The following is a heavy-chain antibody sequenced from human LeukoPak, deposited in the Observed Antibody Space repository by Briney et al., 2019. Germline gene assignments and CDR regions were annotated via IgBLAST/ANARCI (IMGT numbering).Heavy chain of an antibody. V-gene: IGHV4-39*07. CDR1: GGSISSSSYY. CDR2: IDYSGST. J-gene: IGHJ4*02. CDR3: VRDGKYFGESDIDH. Sequence: SETLSLTCTVSGGSISSSSYYWGWIRQPPGKGLEWSGSIDYSGSTWYNPSLKSRIAISLDTSKNQFSLKLTSVTAADTAVYYCVRDGKYFGESDIDHRGQGTLVTVSS. D-gene: IGHD3-10*01.